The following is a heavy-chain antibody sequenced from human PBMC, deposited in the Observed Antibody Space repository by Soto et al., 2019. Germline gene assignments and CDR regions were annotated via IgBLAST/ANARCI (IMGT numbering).Heavy chain of an antibody. D-gene: IGHD5-18*01. V-gene: IGHV2-70*04. CDR1: GISLTTSEVR. J-gene: IGHJ3*01. CDR3: ARTVDTTMVTRDVFDV. Sequence: PTLVNPTQTVTLTCTLSGISLTTSEVRVNWIRQPPGKALEWLARIDWDDDKFYSRSLKTRLTISKDTSKNQVVLTMTNMQPVDTATYYCARTVDTTMVTRDVFDVWGQGXMVTVSS. CDR2: IDWDDDK.